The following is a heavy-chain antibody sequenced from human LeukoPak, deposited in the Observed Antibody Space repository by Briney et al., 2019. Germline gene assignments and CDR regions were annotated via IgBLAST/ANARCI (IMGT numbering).Heavy chain of an antibody. CDR3: ARGVRGIYCGGDCPTGPFDI. J-gene: IGHJ3*02. CDR1: GFTLSSYS. CDR2: ISSSSSYI. V-gene: IGHV3-21*01. Sequence: GGPLRLSCAASGFTLSSYSMNWVRQAPAKGLEWVSSISSSSSYIYYADSVKGRFTISRDNAKNSLYLQMNSLRAEDTAVYYCARGVRGIYCGGDCPTGPFDIWGQGTMVTVSS. D-gene: IGHD2-21*02.